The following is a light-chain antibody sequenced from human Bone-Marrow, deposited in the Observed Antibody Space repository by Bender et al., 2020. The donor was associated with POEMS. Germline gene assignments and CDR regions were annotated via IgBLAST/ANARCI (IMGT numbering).Light chain of an antibody. Sequence: QSALTQPASVSGSPGQSVTISCTGTSSDVGGSNYVSWYQQHPGRAPKLMIYEVTKRPSGVPDRFSGSKSGTTASLTISGLQAEDEADYYCSSYRTLSTLAFGGGTKLTVL. CDR1: SSDVGGSNY. CDR3: SSYRTLSTLA. J-gene: IGLJ2*01. CDR2: EVT. V-gene: IGLV2-14*01.